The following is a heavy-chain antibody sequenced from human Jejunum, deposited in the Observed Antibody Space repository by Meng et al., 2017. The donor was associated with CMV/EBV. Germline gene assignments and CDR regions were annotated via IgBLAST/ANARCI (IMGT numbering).Heavy chain of an antibody. J-gene: IGHJ4*02. V-gene: IGHV1-2*06. CDR2: INPKSGGT. CDR1: GYTVTGYC. D-gene: IGHD3-9*01. Sequence: KASGYTVTGYCMHWVRQAPGQGLEWMGRINPKSGGTNYAQKYQGRVTMTRDTSISTAYMELSGLRSDDTAMYHCARGGGYFDWLFLDFWGQGTLVTVSS. CDR3: ARGGGYFDWLFLDF.